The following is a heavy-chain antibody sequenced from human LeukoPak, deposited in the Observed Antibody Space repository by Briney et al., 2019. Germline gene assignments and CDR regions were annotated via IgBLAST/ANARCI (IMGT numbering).Heavy chain of an antibody. V-gene: IGHV1-46*01. J-gene: IGHJ5*02. D-gene: IGHD3-22*01. CDR1: GYTFTSYY. CDR3: ARNYYDSSGYSPFDP. CDR2: INPSGGST. Sequence: ASVKVSCKASGYTFTSYYMHWVRQAPGQGLEWMGIINPSGGSTSYAQKFQGRVTLTRDTSTSTVYMELSSLRSEDTAVYYCARNYYDSSGYSPFDPWGQGTLVTVSS.